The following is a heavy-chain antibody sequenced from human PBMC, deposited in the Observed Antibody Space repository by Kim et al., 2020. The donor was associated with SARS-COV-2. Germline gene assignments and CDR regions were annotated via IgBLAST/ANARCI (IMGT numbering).Heavy chain of an antibody. CDR2: ISSTSSYT. J-gene: IGHJ5*02. CDR3: ARVGDDTFDP. V-gene: IGHV3-11*05. D-gene: IGHD3-16*01. CDR1: GFTFSDYY. Sequence: GGSLRLSCAASGFTFSDYYMSWIRQAPGKGLEWVSYISSTSSYTNFADSVKGRFTISRDNAKNSLYLQMNSLRAEDTGMYYCARVGDDTFDPWGQGTLVTVSS.